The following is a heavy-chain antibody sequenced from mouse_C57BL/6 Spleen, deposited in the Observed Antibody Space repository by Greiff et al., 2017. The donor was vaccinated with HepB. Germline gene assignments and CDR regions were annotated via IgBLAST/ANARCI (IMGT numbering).Heavy chain of an antibody. CDR1: GYAFSSSW. Sequence: QVQLQQSGPELVKPGASVKISCKASGYAFSSSWMNWVKQRPGKGLEWIGRIYPGDGDTNYNGKFKGKAKLTADKSSSTAYMQLSSLTSEDSAVYFCARSGYCDYWGKGTTLTVSS. V-gene: IGHV1-82*01. J-gene: IGHJ2*01. CDR3: ARSGYCDY. CDR2: IYPGDGDT. D-gene: IGHD3-2*02.